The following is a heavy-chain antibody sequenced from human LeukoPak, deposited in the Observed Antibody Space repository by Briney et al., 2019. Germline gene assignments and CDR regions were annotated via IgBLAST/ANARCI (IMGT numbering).Heavy chain of an antibody. CDR3: ARAPLHFDILTGYHNQVYGMDV. CDR1: GYSINSGYY. CDR2: IYHGGST. Sequence: SETLSLTCTVSGYSINSGYYWGWIRQPPGRGLEWIGVIYHGGSTYYNSSLKSRVTISVDTSKNQFSLKLTSVTAADTAVYYCARAPLHFDILTGYHNQVYGMDVWGQGTTVTVSS. D-gene: IGHD3-9*01. J-gene: IGHJ6*02. V-gene: IGHV4-38-2*02.